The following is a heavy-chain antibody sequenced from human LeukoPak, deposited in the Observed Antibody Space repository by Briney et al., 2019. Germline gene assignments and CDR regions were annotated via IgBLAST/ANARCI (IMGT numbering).Heavy chain of an antibody. J-gene: IGHJ4*02. D-gene: IGHD1-26*01. CDR1: GFDISYNY. CDR3: AKDSPVATW. V-gene: IGHV3-53*01. Sequence: GGSLRLSCAASGFDISYNYVGWVRQAPGKGLEWVSVIHTGGTTYYAASVKGRFTISRDNSKNTLYLQMDSLRADDTAKYYCAKDSPVATWWGQGTLVTVSS. CDR2: IHTGGTT.